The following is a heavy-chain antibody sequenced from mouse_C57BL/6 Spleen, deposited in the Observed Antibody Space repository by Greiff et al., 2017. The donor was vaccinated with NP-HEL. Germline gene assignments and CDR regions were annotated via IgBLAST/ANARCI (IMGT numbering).Heavy chain of an antibody. J-gene: IGHJ4*01. V-gene: IGHV14-1*01. D-gene: IGHD2-4*01. Sequence: DVKLVESGAELVRPGASVKLSCTASGFNIKDYYMHWVKQRPEQGLEWIGRIDPEDGDTEYAPKFQGKATMTADTSSNTAYLQLSSVTSEDTAVYYCTTCYYDYDGSMDYWSQGTAVTVSS. CDR1: GFNIKDYY. CDR2: IDPEDGDT. CDR3: TTCYYDYDGSMDY.